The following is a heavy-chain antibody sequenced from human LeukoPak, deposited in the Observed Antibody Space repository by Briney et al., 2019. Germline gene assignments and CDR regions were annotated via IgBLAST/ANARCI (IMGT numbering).Heavy chain of an antibody. D-gene: IGHD5-12*01. Sequence: GGSLRLSCAASGFTFSDYTMNWVRQAPGKGLEWVSYISSSGSTIYYADSVKGRFTISRDNAKNSLYLQMNSLRAEDTAVYYCARDSYSGYDRLLNWGQGTLVTVSS. V-gene: IGHV3-48*04. CDR2: ISSSGSTI. CDR3: ARDSYSGYDRLLN. J-gene: IGHJ4*02. CDR1: GFTFSDYT.